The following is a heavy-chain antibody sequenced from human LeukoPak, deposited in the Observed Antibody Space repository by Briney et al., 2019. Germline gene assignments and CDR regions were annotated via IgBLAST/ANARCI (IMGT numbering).Heavy chain of an antibody. Sequence: PSQTLSLTCTVSGGSISSGGYYWSWIRQHPGKGLEWIGYIYYSGSTYYNPSLKGRVTISVDTSKNQFSLKLSSVTAADTAVYYCASNDYGGRSMANYYYYMDVWGKGTTVTVSS. CDR2: IYYSGST. J-gene: IGHJ6*03. CDR3: ASNDYGGRSMANYYYYMDV. V-gene: IGHV4-31*03. CDR1: GGSISSGGYY. D-gene: IGHD4-23*01.